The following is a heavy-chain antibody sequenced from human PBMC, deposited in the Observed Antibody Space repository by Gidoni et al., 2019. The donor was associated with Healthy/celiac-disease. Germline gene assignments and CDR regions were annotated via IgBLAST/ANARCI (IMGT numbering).Heavy chain of an antibody. CDR3: ARHLGPPLGARTIMGFFHWFDP. J-gene: IGHJ5*02. CDR2: IYYSGST. V-gene: IGHV4-59*08. D-gene: IGHD1-26*01. Sequence: QVQLQQSGPGLVKPSETLSLTCTVSGRSISSYYWRWPRQPPVKGLEWIGYIYYSGSTNYNPSLKSRVTIAVDTSKNQFSLKLSSVTAADTAVYYCARHLGPPLGARTIMGFFHWFDPWGQGTLVTVSS. CDR1: GRSISSYY.